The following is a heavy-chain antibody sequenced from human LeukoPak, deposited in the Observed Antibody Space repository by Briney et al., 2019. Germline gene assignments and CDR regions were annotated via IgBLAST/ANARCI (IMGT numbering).Heavy chain of an antibody. J-gene: IGHJ6*03. D-gene: IGHD3-16*01. CDR3: ARGLGGASYYMDV. CDR1: SGSISSFY. Sequence: SETLSLTCSVSSGSISSFYWTWVRQSAWKGLEWIGRVDTSGSTHYNPSLKGRDTMSLDTSEYQFSLRLTSVTVADTAVYYCARGLGGASYYMDVWGKGTTVTVSS. V-gene: IGHV4-4*07. CDR2: VDTSGST.